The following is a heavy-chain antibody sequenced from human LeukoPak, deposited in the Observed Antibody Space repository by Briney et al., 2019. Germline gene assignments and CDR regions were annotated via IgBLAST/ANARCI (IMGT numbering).Heavy chain of an antibody. CDR3: ARFGYVAAVDV. CDR1: GFSFSAYW. J-gene: IGHJ4*02. Sequence: GGSLGLSCAASGFSFSAYWMTWVRQAPGTGLEWVANINPAGSGTYYVDPVKGRFSISRDNAKNLVYLQMNSLRAEDTAVYRCARFGYVAAVDVWGQGTPVTVSS. D-gene: IGHD2-15*01. CDR2: INPAGSGT. V-gene: IGHV3-7*01.